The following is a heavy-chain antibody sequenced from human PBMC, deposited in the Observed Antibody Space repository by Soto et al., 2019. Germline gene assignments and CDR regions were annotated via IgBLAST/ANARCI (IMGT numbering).Heavy chain of an antibody. CDR1: GGSISSSSYY. D-gene: IGHD5-12*01. Sequence: QLQLQESGPGLVKPSETLSLTCTVSGGSISSSSYYWGWIRQPPGKGLEWIGSLYYSGSTYYNPSLKSRVTIPVAPSKNQFSVKLGSVTAADTAVYYCVRGYRGYGTVYWGQGTLVTVSS. J-gene: IGHJ4*02. CDR3: VRGYRGYGTVY. V-gene: IGHV4-39*01. CDR2: LYYSGST.